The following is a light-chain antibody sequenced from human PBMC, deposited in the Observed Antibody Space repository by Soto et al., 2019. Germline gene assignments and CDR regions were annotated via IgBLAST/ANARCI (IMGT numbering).Light chain of an antibody. CDR3: CSYAGSSTLV. CDR2: EGS. V-gene: IGLV2-23*01. J-gene: IGLJ2*01. Sequence: QSALTQPASVSGSPGQSITISCTGTSSDVGIYSVVSWYQHHPGKAPKLMIYEGSKRPSGVSNRFSGSKSSNTASLTISGLQAEDEADYYCCSYAGSSTLVFGGGTKLTVL. CDR1: SSDVGIYSV.